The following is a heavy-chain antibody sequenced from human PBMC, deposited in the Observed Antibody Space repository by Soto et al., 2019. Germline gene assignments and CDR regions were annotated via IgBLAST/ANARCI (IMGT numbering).Heavy chain of an antibody. V-gene: IGHV5-51*01. CDR1: GYSFTKYW. J-gene: IGHJ4*02. CDR2: IYPGDSDI. D-gene: IGHD3-22*01. Sequence: PGESLKISCKGSGYSFTKYWIAWVRQMPGKGLEWMGIIYPGDSDIRYSPSFQGQVTFSADKSISTAYLQWSSLKASDTAMYYCARQDFYDNSGYYQWGQGTLVTVSS. CDR3: ARQDFYDNSGYYQ.